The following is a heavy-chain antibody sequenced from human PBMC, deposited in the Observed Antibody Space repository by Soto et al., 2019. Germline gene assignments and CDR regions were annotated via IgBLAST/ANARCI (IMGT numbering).Heavy chain of an antibody. D-gene: IGHD3-16*01. CDR2: IYDSGST. CDR1: GGTISSYY. J-gene: IGHJ3*02. CDR3: ARRYGWAFDI. Sequence: PSETLSLTCTVSGGTISSYYWSWIRQPPGKGLEWIGYIYDSGSTNYNPSLKSRVTISVDTSKNQFSLKLSSVTAADTAVYYCARRYGWAFDIWGQGTMVTVSS. V-gene: IGHV4-59*08.